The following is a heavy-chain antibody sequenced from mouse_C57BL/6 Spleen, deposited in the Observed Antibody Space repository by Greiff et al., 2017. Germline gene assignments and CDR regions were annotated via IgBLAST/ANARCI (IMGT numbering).Heavy chain of an antibody. CDR3: ARKEMVKGYFDV. J-gene: IGHJ1*03. CDR1: GFSLTSYA. CDR2: IWPGGGT. V-gene: IGHV2-9-1*01. Sequence: VQLVESGPGLVAPSQSLSITCTVFGFSLTSYAISWVRQPPGKGLEWLGVIWPGGGTNYNSALKSRLSIRKENSKSQVFLKMNSLQTDDTARYYCARKEMVKGYFDVWGTGTTVTVSS. D-gene: IGHD2-3*01.